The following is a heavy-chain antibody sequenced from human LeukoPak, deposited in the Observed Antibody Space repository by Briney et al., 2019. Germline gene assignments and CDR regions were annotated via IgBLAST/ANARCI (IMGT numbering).Heavy chain of an antibody. V-gene: IGHV3-30*02. Sequence: GGSLRLSCAASGFTFSSYDMHWVRQAPGKGLEWVAFIRYDGSNKYYTNSVKGRITVSRDNSENTLYLQMGSLRAEDTAVYYCAKDRMAYCSADCYYMDVWGKGTTVTVSS. D-gene: IGHD2-21*01. CDR2: IRYDGSNK. J-gene: IGHJ6*03. CDR3: AKDRMAYCSADCYYMDV. CDR1: GFTFSSYD.